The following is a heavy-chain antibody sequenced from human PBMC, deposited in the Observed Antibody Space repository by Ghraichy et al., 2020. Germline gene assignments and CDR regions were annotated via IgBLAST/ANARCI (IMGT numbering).Heavy chain of an antibody. CDR2: ISAYNGNT. J-gene: IGHJ6*02. CDR1: GYTFTSYG. Sequence: ASVKVSCKASGYTFTSYGISWVRQAPGQGLEWMGWISAYNGNTNYAQKLQGRVTMTTDTSTSTAYMELRSLGSDDTAVYYCARASVPAAIYYYGMDVWGQGTTVTVSS. V-gene: IGHV1-18*01. D-gene: IGHD2-2*01. CDR3: ARASVPAAIYYYGMDV.